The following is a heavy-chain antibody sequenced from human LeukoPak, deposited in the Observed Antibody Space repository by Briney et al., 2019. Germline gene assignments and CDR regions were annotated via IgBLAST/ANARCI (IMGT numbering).Heavy chain of an antibody. CDR1: GYTFTGHY. Sequence: ASVKVSCKASGYTFTGHYMHWVRQAPGQGLEWMGWINPNSGGTYYAQKFQGRVTMTRDTSISTAYMELSRLRSDGTAVYYCARMGTLESFDYWGQGTLVTVSS. CDR2: INPNSGGT. D-gene: IGHD1-1*01. V-gene: IGHV1-2*02. J-gene: IGHJ4*02. CDR3: ARMGTLESFDY.